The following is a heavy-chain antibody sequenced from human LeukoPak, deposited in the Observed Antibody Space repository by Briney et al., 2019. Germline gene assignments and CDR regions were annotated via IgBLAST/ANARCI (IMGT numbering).Heavy chain of an antibody. CDR3: AKEDECFDY. CDR1: GFTFDDYG. D-gene: IGHD3-3*01. J-gene: IGHJ4*02. CDR2: IVNSGGST. V-gene: IGHV3-23*01. Sequence: GGSLRLSCAASGFTFDDYGMSWVRQAPGKGLEWVSGIVNSGGSTYYADSVKGRFTISRDNSKNTLYLQMNSLRAEDTAVYYCAKEDECFDYWGQGTLVTVSS.